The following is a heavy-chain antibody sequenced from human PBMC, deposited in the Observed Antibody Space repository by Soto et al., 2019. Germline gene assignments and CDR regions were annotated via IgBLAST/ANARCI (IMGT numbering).Heavy chain of an antibody. D-gene: IGHD1-26*01. V-gene: IGHV4-31*03. J-gene: IGHJ6*02. CDR3: ARVPATAQGYGMDV. CDR1: GGFIISGGYY. CDR2: IYYTGST. Sequence: TLSLTCNVSGGFIISGGYYWIWIRQHPGKGLEWIGHIYYTGSTYYNPSLKSRLIISVDTSKNQFSLKVTSVSAADTAVYYCARVPATAQGYGMDVWGQGTTVTVSS.